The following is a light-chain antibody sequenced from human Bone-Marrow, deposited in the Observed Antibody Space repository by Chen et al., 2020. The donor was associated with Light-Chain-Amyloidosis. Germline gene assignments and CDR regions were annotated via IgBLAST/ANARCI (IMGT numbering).Light chain of an antibody. V-gene: IGLV3-25*03. CDR1: ALPTKY. J-gene: IGLJ2*01. CDR3: QSADSSGTYEVI. CDR2: RDT. Sequence: SYELPQPPSVSVSPGHTARITCSGDALPTKYAYWYQQKPGQAPVLVIHRDTERPAGISERFSGASSGTTATLTISGGQAEDEADYHCQSADSSGTYEVIFGGGTKLTVL.